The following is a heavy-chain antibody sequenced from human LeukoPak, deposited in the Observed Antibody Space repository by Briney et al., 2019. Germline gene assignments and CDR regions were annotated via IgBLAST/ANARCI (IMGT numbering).Heavy chain of an antibody. V-gene: IGHV1-18*01. CDR1: GYTFTSYG. D-gene: IGHD3-22*01. CDR3: ARAESSGYHY. CDR2: ISVYNGNT. Sequence: ASVKLSFNASGYTFTSYGISWVRQAPGQGLEWMGGISVYNGNTNYAQKLQGRVTMTTDTSTSTAYMELRSLRSDDTAVYYWARAESSGYHYWGQGTLVTVSS. J-gene: IGHJ4*02.